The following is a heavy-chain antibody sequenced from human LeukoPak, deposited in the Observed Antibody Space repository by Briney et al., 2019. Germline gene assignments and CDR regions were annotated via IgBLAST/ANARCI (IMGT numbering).Heavy chain of an antibody. J-gene: IGHJ4*02. CDR3: ARFSEVGDYGSNFDY. CDR1: GGSISSSSYY. Sequence: SETLSLTCTVSGGSISSSSYYWGWIRQPPGKGLEWIGRIYTSGSTNYNPSLKSRVTISVDTSKNQFSLKLSSVTAADTAVYYCARFSEVGDYGSNFDYWGQGTLVTVSS. V-gene: IGHV4-39*07. D-gene: IGHD4-17*01. CDR2: IYTSGST.